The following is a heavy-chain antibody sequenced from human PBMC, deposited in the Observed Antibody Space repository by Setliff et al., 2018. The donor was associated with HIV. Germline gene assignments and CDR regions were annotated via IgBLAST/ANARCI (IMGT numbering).Heavy chain of an antibody. Sequence: PSETLSLTCTVSGGSIGSTDYYWGWIRQPPGKGLEWIGTIDDSGNTYYNPSLKSRVTISVDTSKNQFSLKLSSVTAADTAVYYCASGGVDFVWGSYSPVPIWGQGTMVTVSS. V-gene: IGHV4-39*07. CDR2: IDDSGNT. CDR1: GGSIGSTDYY. CDR3: ASGGVDFVWGSYSPVPI. D-gene: IGHD3-16*01. J-gene: IGHJ3*02.